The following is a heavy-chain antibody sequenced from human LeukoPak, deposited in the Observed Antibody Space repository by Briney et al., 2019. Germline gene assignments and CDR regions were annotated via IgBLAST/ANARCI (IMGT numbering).Heavy chain of an antibody. J-gene: IGHJ5*02. CDR1: GGTFSNYP. D-gene: IGHD5-24*01. Sequence: ASVKVSCKASGGTFSNYPIIWVRPAPGRGLEWLGGIIPIYGTANYALMFQGRITLTAHESTATAYMELRSLTSDDTAMYFCATHTGGYNYWWFDIWGQGTLVSVSS. CDR2: IIPIYGTA. V-gene: IGHV1-69*13. CDR3: ATHTGGYNYWWFDI.